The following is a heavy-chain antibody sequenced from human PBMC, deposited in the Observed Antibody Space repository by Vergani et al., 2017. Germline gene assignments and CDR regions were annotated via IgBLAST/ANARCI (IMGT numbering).Heavy chain of an antibody. CDR3: AKKHCSSTSCPFDS. V-gene: IGHV3-23*04. J-gene: IGHJ4*02. D-gene: IGHD2-2*01. CDR1: GITFWKFG. CDR2: ISGHGDNI. Sequence: EVDLVESGGGLAQPGGSLRLSCEASGITFWKFGMHWVRQGPGKGLEWVSAISGHGDNIFYADSVKGRFTISRDNSKNTLFLQMNSLRVEDTAIYYCAKKHCSSTSCPFDSWGQGTLVTVSS.